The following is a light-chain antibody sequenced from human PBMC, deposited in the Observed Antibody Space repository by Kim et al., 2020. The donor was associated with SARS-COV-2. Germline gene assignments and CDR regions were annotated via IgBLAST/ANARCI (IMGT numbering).Light chain of an antibody. CDR1: QSIYSY. V-gene: IGKV1-5*03. CDR3: QQFDTYPIT. J-gene: IGKJ5*01. CDR2: KAS. Sequence: ASVGDRVTITCRASQSIYSYFAWYQQKPGNVPKILIYKASTLESGVPSRCSGSEAGTEFTLTTSSLQPDDFATYYCQQFDTYPITVGHGTRLEIK.